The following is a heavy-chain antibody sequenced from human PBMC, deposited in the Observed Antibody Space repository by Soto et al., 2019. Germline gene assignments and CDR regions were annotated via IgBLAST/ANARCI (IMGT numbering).Heavy chain of an antibody. CDR3: ARDYNGIGVVYMDV. J-gene: IGHJ6*03. CDR2: IIPIFGIA. Sequence: SVKVSCKASGGTFSSYTISWVRQAPGQGLEWMGRIIPIFGIANYAQKFQGRVTITADKSTSTAYMELSSLRSEDTAVYYCARDYNGIGVVYMDVWGKGTTVTVSS. CDR1: GGTFSSYT. D-gene: IGHD3-3*01. V-gene: IGHV1-69*04.